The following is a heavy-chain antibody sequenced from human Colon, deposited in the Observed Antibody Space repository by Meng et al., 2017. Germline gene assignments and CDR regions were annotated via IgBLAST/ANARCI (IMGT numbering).Heavy chain of an antibody. J-gene: IGHJ4*02. D-gene: IGHD2-15*01. CDR2: ISSSGSTT. CDR1: GFTFSSYE. CDR3: ARVGCSGGSCYAPTYYFDY. Sequence: GGSLRLSCAASGFTFSSYEMNWVRQAPGKGLEWVSYISSSGSTTYYADSVKGRFTISRDNAKNSLYLQMNSLRAEDTAVYYCARVGCSGGSCYAPTYYFDYWGQGTLVTVSS. V-gene: IGHV3-48*03.